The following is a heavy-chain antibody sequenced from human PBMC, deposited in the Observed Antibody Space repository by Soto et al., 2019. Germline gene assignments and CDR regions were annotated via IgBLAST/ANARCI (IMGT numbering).Heavy chain of an antibody. Sequence: SETQSLHQTFSGWYPTSYLGKLLRPSPGKGLDWIGSISLSGATYSNPALKGRAALSVDTSENHLSLTLNSVTSADTAVYFCARDRRGGYKRYFEFLGQGNPVPVSS. J-gene: IGHJ4*02. V-gene: IGHV4-34*11. CDR3: ARDRRGGYKRYFEF. CDR2: ISLSGAT. CDR1: GWYPTSYL. D-gene: IGHD5-12*01.